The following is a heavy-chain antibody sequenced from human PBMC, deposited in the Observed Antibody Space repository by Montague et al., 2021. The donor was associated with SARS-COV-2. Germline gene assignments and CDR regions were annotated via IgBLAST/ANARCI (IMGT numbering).Heavy chain of an antibody. CDR2: IYHSGST. CDR3: ARGYRRITIFGVVIYDAFDI. J-gene: IGHJ3*02. Sequence: SETLSLTCAVSGGSISSSNWWSWVRHPPGKGLEWIGEIYHSGSTNYNPSLKSLVTISVDKSKNQFSLKLSSVTAADTAVYYCARGYRRITIFGVVIYDAFDIWGQGTMVTVSS. D-gene: IGHD3-3*01. V-gene: IGHV4-4*02. CDR1: GGSISSSNW.